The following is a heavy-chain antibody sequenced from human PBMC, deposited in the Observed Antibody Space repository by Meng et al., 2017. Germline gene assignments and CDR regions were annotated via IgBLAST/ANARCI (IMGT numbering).Heavy chain of an antibody. CDR3: TRDPLSGWYIPDAFDI. CDR2: IRSKAYGGTT. Sequence: GESPKISCTASGFTFGDYAMSWVRQAPGKGLEWVGFIRSKAYGGTTGYAASVKGRFTISRDDSKSIAYLQMNSLKTEDTAVYYCTRDPLSGWYIPDAFDIWGQGTMVTVSS. D-gene: IGHD6-19*01. V-gene: IGHV3-49*04. J-gene: IGHJ3*02. CDR1: GFTFGDYA.